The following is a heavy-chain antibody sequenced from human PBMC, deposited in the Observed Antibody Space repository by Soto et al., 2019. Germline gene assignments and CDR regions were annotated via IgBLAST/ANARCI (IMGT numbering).Heavy chain of an antibody. CDR1: VFTFSSYG. D-gene: IGHD2-2*02. Sequence: WGSLRLSCAASVFTFSSYGMHWVRQAPGKGLEWVAVISYDGSNKYYADSVKGRFTISRDNSKNTLYLQMNSLRAEDTAVYYCSTSCYTCYYYYYGMDVWGQGTTVTVSS. CDR3: STSCYTCYYYYYGMDV. CDR2: ISYDGSNK. J-gene: IGHJ6*02. V-gene: IGHV3-30*03.